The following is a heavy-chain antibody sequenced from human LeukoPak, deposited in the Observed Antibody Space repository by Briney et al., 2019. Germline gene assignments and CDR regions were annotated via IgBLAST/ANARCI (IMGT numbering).Heavy chain of an antibody. CDR1: GYTFTGYY. V-gene: IGHV1-2*02. CDR2: INSNSGGA. CDR3: ARTPIFGVALPDY. D-gene: IGHD3-3*01. Sequence: ASVKVSCKASGYTFTGYYIHWVRQAPGQGLEWKGWINSNSGGAVYAQRFQGRVTMTRDTSISTAYMELSRLTSDDTAVYYCARTPIFGVALPDYWGQGTLVTVSS. J-gene: IGHJ4*02.